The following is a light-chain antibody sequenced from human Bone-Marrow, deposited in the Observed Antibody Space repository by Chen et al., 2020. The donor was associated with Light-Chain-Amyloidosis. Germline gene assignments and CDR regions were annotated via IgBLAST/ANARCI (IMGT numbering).Light chain of an antibody. V-gene: IGLV2-8*01. Sequence: QSALTQPPSASGSPGQSVTISCTGTSSDVGAYNYFSWYQLLPGKAPNLMLYEVTKRPPGVPCRFSGVKSGNTASHTVSGLQAEDEADYYCGSYAGADNHVFFGVGTKLTVL. CDR1: SSDVGAYNY. CDR3: GSYAGADNHVF. CDR2: EVT. J-gene: IGLJ2*01.